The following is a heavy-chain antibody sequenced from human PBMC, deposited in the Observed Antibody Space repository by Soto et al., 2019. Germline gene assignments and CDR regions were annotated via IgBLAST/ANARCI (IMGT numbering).Heavy chain of an antibody. Sequence: QVQLQQWGAGLLKPSETLSLTCAVYGGSFSGYYWSWIRQPPGKGLEWIGEINHSGSTNYNPSLKSRVTISADTSKNQFSLKLSSVTAADTAVYYCAREGHCSSTGCPGDYWGQGTLVTVSS. CDR2: INHSGST. CDR1: GGSFSGYY. CDR3: AREGHCSSTGCPGDY. V-gene: IGHV4-34*01. D-gene: IGHD2-2*01. J-gene: IGHJ4*02.